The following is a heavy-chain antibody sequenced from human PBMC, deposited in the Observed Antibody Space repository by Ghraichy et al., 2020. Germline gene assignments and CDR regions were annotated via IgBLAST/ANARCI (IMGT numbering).Heavy chain of an antibody. CDR1: GGSFGGYY. Sequence: SETLSLTCAVYGGSFGGYYWSWIRQPPGKGLEWIGEINHSGSTNYNPSLKSRVTISVDTSKNQFSLKLSSVTAADTAVYYCARGTRPKLRSQRPGWFDPWGQGTLVTVSS. D-gene: IGHD3-3*01. CDR2: INHSGST. J-gene: IGHJ5*02. V-gene: IGHV4-34*01. CDR3: ARGTRPKLRSQRPGWFDP.